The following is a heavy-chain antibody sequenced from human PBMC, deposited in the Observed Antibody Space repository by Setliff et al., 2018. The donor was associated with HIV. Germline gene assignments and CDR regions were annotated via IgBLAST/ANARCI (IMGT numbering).Heavy chain of an antibody. CDR1: GGSFSSVSYY. Sequence: PSETLSLTCTVSGGSFSSVSYYWNWIRQPAGKGLEWIGRIYFSGSTNYNPSLKSRVTISVYTSKKQFSLKLRSVTAADTAVYYCARSSYYGSGSYTDYWGQGTLVTVSS. D-gene: IGHD3-10*01. CDR2: IYFSGST. J-gene: IGHJ4*02. V-gene: IGHV4-61*02. CDR3: ARSSYYGSGSYTDY.